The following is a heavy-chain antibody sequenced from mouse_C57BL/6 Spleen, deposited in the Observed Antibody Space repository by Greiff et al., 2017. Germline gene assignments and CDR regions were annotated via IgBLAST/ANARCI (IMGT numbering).Heavy chain of an antibody. CDR3: ARSYYYGSSYEDFDY. CDR2: IDPSDSYT. Sequence: QVQLKQPGAELVMPGASVKLSCKASGYTFTSYWMHWVKQRPGQGLEWIGEIDPSDSYTNYNQKFKGKSTLTVDKSSSTAYMQLSSLTSEDSAVYYCARSYYYGSSYEDFDYWGQGTTLTVSS. CDR1: GYTFTSYW. V-gene: IGHV1-69*01. J-gene: IGHJ2*01. D-gene: IGHD1-1*01.